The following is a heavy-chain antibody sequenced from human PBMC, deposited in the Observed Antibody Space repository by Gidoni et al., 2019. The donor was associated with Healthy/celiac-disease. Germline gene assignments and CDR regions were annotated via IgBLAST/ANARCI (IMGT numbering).Heavy chain of an antibody. J-gene: IGHJ3*02. Sequence: QVQLQQWGAGLLKPSATLSLTCAVYGGSFSGYYWSWIRQPPGKGLEWIGEINHSGRTNYNPSLKSRVTISVDTSKNQFSLKLSSVTAADTAVYYCARQSYGDSAFDIWGQGTMVTVSS. CDR2: INHSGRT. V-gene: IGHV4-34*01. D-gene: IGHD4-17*01. CDR3: ARQSYGDSAFDI. CDR1: GGSFSGYY.